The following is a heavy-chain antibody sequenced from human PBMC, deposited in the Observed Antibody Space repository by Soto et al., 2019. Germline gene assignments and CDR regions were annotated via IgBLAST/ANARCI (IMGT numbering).Heavy chain of an antibody. V-gene: IGHV1-3*01. CDR2: INAGNGNT. CDR1: GYTFTSYA. J-gene: IGHJ6*03. Sequence: ASVKVSCKASGYTFTSYAMHWVRQAPGQRLEWMGWINAGNGNTKYSQKFQGRVTITRDTSASTAYMELSSLRSEDTAVYYCASASHPGYYYYYYMDVWGKGTTVTVSS. CDR3: ASASHPGYYYYYYMDV. D-gene: IGHD3-10*01.